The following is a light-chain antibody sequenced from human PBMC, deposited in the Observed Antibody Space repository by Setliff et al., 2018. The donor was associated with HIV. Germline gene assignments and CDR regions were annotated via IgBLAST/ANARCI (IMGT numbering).Light chain of an antibody. V-gene: IGLV2-14*01. CDR2: EVR. CDR1: SSDVGGYSY. Sequence: QSVLTQPTSVSGSPGQLITISCTGTSSDVGGYSYVSWYQQHPGKAPELIIYEVRNRPSGVSNRFSGSKSGNTASLTISGLQAEDEADYYCSSYAITNTLSFGTGTKITVL. CDR3: SSYAITNTLS. J-gene: IGLJ1*01.